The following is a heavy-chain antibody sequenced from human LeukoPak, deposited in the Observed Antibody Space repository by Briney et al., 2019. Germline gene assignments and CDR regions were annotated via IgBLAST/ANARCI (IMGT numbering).Heavy chain of an antibody. D-gene: IGHD5-24*01. Sequence: GGSLRLSCAASGFTFSSYEMNWVRQAPEKGLEWVSYISSSGSTIYYADSVKGRFTISRDNAKNSLYLQMNSLRAEDTAVYYCAVATIKDYFDYWGQGTLVTVSS. V-gene: IGHV3-48*03. CDR3: AVATIKDYFDY. CDR2: ISSSGSTI. CDR1: GFTFSSYE. J-gene: IGHJ4*02.